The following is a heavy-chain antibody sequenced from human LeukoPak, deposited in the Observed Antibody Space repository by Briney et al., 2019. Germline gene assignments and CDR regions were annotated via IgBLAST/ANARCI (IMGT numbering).Heavy chain of an antibody. D-gene: IGHD3-22*01. CDR3: ARGSSGYYYDGLAY. V-gene: IGHV4-34*01. J-gene: IGHJ4*02. CDR2: INHSGST. Sequence: SETLSLTCAVYGGSLSGYYWSWIRQPPGKGLEWIGEINHSGSTNYNPSLKSRVTISVDTTKNQFSLKLRSVTAADTAVYYCARGSSGYYYDGLAYWGQGTLVTVSS. CDR1: GGSLSGYY.